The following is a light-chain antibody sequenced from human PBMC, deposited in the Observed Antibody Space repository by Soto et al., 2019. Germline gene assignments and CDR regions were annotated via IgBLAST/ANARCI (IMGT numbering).Light chain of an antibody. V-gene: IGKV3-20*01. J-gene: IGKJ3*01. CDR1: HSINTSF. Sequence: EIVLTQSPGTLSLSPGDRATLSCRASHSINTSFLAWFQQKPDQAPRRLIYAASTRSTGIPDRFSGSASEPDFTLTINRLEPEDSAVYYCQQYASAPFSLGPGTKVDI. CDR2: AAS. CDR3: QQYASAPFS.